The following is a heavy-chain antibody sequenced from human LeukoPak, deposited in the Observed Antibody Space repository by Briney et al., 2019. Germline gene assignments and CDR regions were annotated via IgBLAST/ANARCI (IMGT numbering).Heavy chain of an antibody. V-gene: IGHV1-18*01. J-gene: IGHJ4*02. CDR1: GYTFTSYG. CDR2: ISAYNGNT. CDR3: ARVTGGCTSCYGPSSPNY. D-gene: IGHD2-2*01. Sequence: GASVKVSCKASGYTFTSYGISWVRQAPGQGLEWMGWISAYNGNTNYAQRLQGRVTMTTDTSTSTAYMELSSLRSEDTAVYYCARVTGGCTSCYGPSSPNYWGQGTLVTVSS.